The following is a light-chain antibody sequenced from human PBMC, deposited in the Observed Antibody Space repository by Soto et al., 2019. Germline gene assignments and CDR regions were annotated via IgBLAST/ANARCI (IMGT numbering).Light chain of an antibody. Sequence: DIQMTQSPSTLSASVGDSVTITCRASQSISNWLAWYQQRPGRAPELLISDASILESGVTTGFSGSGSGTEFTITISALQPDNFATYYCQQYNTYPLTLGQGTRL. V-gene: IGKV1-5*01. CDR3: QQYNTYPLT. J-gene: IGKJ5*01. CDR1: QSISNW. CDR2: DAS.